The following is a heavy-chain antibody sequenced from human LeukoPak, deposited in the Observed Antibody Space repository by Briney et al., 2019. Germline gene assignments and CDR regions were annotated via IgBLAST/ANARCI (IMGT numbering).Heavy chain of an antibody. J-gene: IGHJ4*02. Sequence: SETLSLTCTVSGGSISSYYWSWIRQPAGKGLEWIGRIYTSGSTNYNPSLKSRVTMSVDTSRNQFSLKLSSVTAADTAVYYCARGYCSGTSCYISYYFDYGGQGTLVTVSS. V-gene: IGHV4-4*07. D-gene: IGHD2-2*02. CDR2: IYTSGST. CDR1: GGSISSYY. CDR3: ARGYCSGTSCYISYYFDY.